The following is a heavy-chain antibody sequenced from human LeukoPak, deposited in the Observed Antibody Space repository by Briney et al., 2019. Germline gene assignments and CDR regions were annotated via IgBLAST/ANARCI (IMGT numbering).Heavy chain of an antibody. CDR1: GFTFGSYG. J-gene: IGHJ4*02. D-gene: IGHD3-3*01. CDR2: ISYDGSNK. CDR3: AKARYYYDFWG. Sequence: GGSLRLSCAASGFTFGSYGMHWVRQAPGKGLEWVAVISYDGSNKYYADSVKGRFTISRDNSKNTLYLQMNSLRAEDTAVYYCAKARYYYDFWGWGQGTLVTVSS. V-gene: IGHV3-30*18.